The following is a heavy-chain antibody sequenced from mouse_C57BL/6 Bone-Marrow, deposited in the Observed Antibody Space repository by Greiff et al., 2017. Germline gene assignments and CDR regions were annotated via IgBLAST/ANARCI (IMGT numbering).Heavy chain of an antibody. D-gene: IGHD2-4*01. CDR3: TGDYGFAY. CDR2: IYPGNSDT. CDR1: GYTFTSYW. V-gene: IGHV1-5*01. Sequence: EVQLQQSGTVLARPGASVKMSCKTSGYTFTSYWMHWVKQRPGQGLEWIGAIYPGNSDTSYNQKFTGKAKLTAVTSASTAYMELSSLTNEDSAVYYCTGDYGFAYWGQGTLVTVAA. J-gene: IGHJ3*01.